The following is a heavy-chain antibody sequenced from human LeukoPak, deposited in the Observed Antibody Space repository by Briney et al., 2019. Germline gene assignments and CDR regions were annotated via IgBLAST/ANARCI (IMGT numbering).Heavy chain of an antibody. J-gene: IGHJ4*02. V-gene: IGHV3-7*03. CDR3: ARALVVPAVTFDY. CDR2: IKQDGSEE. CDR1: GFTFSSYW. Sequence: GGSLRLSCAASGFTFSSYWMSWVRQAPGKGLEWVANIKQDGSEEYYVDSVKGRFTISRDNAKNSLYLQMNSLRAEDTAVYYCARALVVPAVTFDYWGQGTLVTVSS. D-gene: IGHD2-2*01.